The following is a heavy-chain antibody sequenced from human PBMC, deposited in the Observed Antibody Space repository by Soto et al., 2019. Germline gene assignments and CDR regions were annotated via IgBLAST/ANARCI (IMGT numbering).Heavy chain of an antibody. CDR2: IFYSGST. D-gene: IGHD4-4*01. CDR3: ARHYREYFDY. CDR1: GDSISSSNYF. J-gene: IGHJ4*02. V-gene: IGHV4-39*01. Sequence: SDTLSLTCTVSGDSISSSNYFWGWIRQPPGKGLEWIGTIFYSGSTYYNPSLKSRVTISVDTSKNQFSLRLISVTAADTAVYYCARHYREYFDYWGQGTLVTVSS.